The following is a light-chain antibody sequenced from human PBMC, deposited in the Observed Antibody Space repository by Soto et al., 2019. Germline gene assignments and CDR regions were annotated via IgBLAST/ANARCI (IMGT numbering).Light chain of an antibody. V-gene: IGKV3-20*01. CDR2: NTS. Sequence: EIVLTQSPGTLSLSPGEGATVSCRVSQSINSKSLVRYQRKFGQAPRLLIYNTSNRATGIPDRFSGSGSGTDFTLNISSLEPADFAVYYCQYYGGSFIFGPGTKVDFK. CDR3: QYYGGSFI. J-gene: IGKJ3*01. CDR1: QSINSKS.